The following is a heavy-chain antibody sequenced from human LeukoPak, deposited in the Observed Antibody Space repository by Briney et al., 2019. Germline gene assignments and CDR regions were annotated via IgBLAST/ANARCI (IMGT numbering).Heavy chain of an antibody. J-gene: IGHJ4*02. V-gene: IGHV1-69*13. CDR2: IIPIFGTA. D-gene: IGHD4-17*01. CDR1: GGTFSSYA. CDR3: ARTDYGDYSYYFDY. Sequence: SVKVSCKASGGTFSSYAISWVRQAPGQGLEWMGGIIPIFGTANYAQKFQGRVTITADESTSTAYMELSSLRSEDTAVYSCARTDYGDYSYYFDYWGQGTLVTVSS.